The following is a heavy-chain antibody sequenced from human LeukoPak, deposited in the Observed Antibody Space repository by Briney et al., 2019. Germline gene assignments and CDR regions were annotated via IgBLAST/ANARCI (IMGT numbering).Heavy chain of an antibody. V-gene: IGHV3-64D*06. D-gene: IGHD3-22*01. CDR2: ISSNGGST. CDR1: GFTFSRYA. J-gene: IGHJ4*02. Sequence: PGGSLRLSCSASGFTFSRYAMHWVRQAPGKGLEYVSAISSNGGSTYYADSVKGRFTISRDNSKNTLYLQMSSLRAEDTAVYYCVKHDYYDSTGYPFDCWGQGTLVTLSS. CDR3: VKHDYYDSTGYPFDC.